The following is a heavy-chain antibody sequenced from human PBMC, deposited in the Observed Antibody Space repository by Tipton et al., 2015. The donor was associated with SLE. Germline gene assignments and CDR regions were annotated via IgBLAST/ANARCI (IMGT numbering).Heavy chain of an antibody. V-gene: IGHV4-34*01. CDR1: GGSFSGYY. J-gene: IGHJ4*02. D-gene: IGHD3-22*01. CDR2: INHSGST. CDR3: ARDPMGYYDSSGRGD. Sequence: TLSLTCAVYGGSFSGYYWSWIRQPPGKGLEWIGEINHSGSTNYNPSLKSRVTISVDTSKNQFSLKLSSVTAADTAVYYCARDPMGYYDSSGRGDWGQGTLGTVSS.